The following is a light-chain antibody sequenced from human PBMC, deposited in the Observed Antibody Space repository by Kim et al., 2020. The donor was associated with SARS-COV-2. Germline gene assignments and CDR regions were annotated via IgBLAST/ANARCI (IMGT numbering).Light chain of an antibody. CDR1: SSNIESRP. CDR2: SNN. V-gene: IGLV1-44*01. J-gene: IGLJ1*01. CDR3: AAWDDSLNGYV. Sequence: ELTQPPSASGTPGQRVTISCSGSSSNIESRPVNWYQQLPGTAPNLLIYSNNQRPSGVPDRFSGSKSGTSASLAISGLQSEDEADYYCAAWDDSLNGYV.